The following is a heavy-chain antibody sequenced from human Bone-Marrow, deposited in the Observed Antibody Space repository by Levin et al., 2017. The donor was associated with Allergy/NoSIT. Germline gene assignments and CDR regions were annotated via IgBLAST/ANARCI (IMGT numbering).Heavy chain of an antibody. CDR2: IRGSGDDT. CDR3: VRLMSVTRDESF. D-gene: IGHD5-24*01. V-gene: IGHV3-23*01. CDR1: GFTFSSYA. Sequence: GESLKISCAASGFTFSSYAMSWVRQAPGKGLEWVSSIRGSGDDTYYADSVKGRVSISRDNSKNTLYLQMNSLRAEDTGIYYCVRLMSVTRDESFWGQGTRVTVSS. J-gene: IGHJ4*02.